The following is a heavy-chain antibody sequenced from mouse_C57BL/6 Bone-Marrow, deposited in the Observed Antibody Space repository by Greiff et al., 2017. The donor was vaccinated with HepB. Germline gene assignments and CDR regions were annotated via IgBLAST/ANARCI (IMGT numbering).Heavy chain of an antibody. CDR2: IYPSDSET. D-gene: IGHD2-2*01. CDR3: ARELWLRGAMDY. CDR1: GYTFTSYW. V-gene: IGHV1-61*01. J-gene: IGHJ4*01. Sequence: QVQLQQPGAELVRPGSSVKLSCKASGYTFTSYWMDWVKQRPGQGLEWIGNIYPSDSETHYNQKFKDKATLTVDKSSSTAYMQLSSLTSEDSAVYYCARELWLRGAMDYWGQGTSVTVSS.